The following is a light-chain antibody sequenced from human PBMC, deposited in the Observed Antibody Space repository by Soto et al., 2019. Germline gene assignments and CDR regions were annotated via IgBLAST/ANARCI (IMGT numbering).Light chain of an antibody. Sequence: QSVLTQPASVSGSPGQSITISCTGTATDVGAYNYVSWYQQHPGRAPKLIIYAVTDRPSGVADRFSGSKSGDTASLTISGLQAADEAHYTSSTTLLFGGGTQLTVL. V-gene: IGLV2-14*01. CDR3: STTLL. CDR1: ATDVGAYNY. J-gene: IGLJ2*01. CDR2: AVT.